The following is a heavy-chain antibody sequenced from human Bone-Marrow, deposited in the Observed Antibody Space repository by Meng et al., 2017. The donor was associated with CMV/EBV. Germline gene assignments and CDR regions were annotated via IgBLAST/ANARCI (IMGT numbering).Heavy chain of an antibody. D-gene: IGHD3-3*01. J-gene: IGHJ6*02. CDR1: GYTFTSYD. CDR2: MNPNSGNT. CDR3: ARAVTIFGVFTLQYYYYGMDV. Sequence: ASVKVSCKASGYTFTSYDINWVRQATGQGLEWMGWMNPNSGNTGYAQKFQGRVNMTRNTSISTAYMELSSLRSEDTAVYYCARAVTIFGVFTLQYYYYGMDVWGQGTTVTVSS. V-gene: IGHV1-8*01.